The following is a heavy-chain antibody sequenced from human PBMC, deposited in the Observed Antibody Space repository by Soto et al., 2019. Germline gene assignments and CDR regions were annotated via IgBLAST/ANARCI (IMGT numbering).Heavy chain of an antibody. J-gene: IGHJ6*02. V-gene: IGHV4-31*03. CDR1: GGSISSGGYY. CDR3: ARGLGGYCSGGSCPDV. Sequence: PSETLSLTCTVSGGSISSGGYYWGWIRQHPGKGLEWIGYIYYSGSTYYNPSLKSRVTISVDTSKNQFSLKLSSVTAADTAVYYCARGLGGYCSGGSCPDVWGQGTTVTVSS. D-gene: IGHD2-15*01. CDR2: IYYSGST.